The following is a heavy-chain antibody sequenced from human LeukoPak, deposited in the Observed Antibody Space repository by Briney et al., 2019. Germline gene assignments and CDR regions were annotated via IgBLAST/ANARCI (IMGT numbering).Heavy chain of an antibody. CDR1: GFTFSSYA. V-gene: IGHV3-23*01. CDR2: ISPSGGTT. CDR3: ASLRLVSGSYSDFDY. Sequence: GGSLRLSCAASGFTFSSYAMSWVRQTPGRGLEWVSAISPSGGTTYYADSVKGRFTISRDNSKNTLYLQMNSLRAEDTAVYYCASLRLVSGSYSDFDYWGQGTLVTVSS. D-gene: IGHD1-26*01. J-gene: IGHJ4*02.